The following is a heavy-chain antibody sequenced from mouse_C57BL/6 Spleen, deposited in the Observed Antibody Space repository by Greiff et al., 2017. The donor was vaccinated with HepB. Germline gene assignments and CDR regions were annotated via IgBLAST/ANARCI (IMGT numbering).Heavy chain of an antibody. Sequence: QVQLQQPGAELVKPGATVKLSCKASGYTFTSYWMHWVKQRPGQGLEWIGMIHPNSGSTNYNEKFKSKATLTVDKSSSTAYMQLSSLTYEDSAVYYGARKEGYEYDDPYWYFEVWGTGTTVTVSS. CDR3: ARKEGYEYDDPYWYFEV. CDR2: IHPNSGST. D-gene: IGHD2-4*01. CDR1: GYTFTSYW. J-gene: IGHJ1*03. V-gene: IGHV1-64*01.